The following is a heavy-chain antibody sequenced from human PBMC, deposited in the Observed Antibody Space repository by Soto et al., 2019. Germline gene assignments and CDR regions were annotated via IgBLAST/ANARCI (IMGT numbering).Heavy chain of an antibody. Sequence: QVQLQESGPGLVKPSETLSLTCTVSGGSISTYYWSWIRQPPGKGLEWIGYIYYSGSTNYNPSLKSRVTLSVDTSKNQFSLKLRSVTAADTAVYYCARQYCSSTSCYPDYWGQGTLVTVSS. CDR3: ARQYCSSTSCYPDY. CDR2: IYYSGST. CDR1: GGSISTYY. D-gene: IGHD2-2*01. J-gene: IGHJ4*02. V-gene: IGHV4-59*08.